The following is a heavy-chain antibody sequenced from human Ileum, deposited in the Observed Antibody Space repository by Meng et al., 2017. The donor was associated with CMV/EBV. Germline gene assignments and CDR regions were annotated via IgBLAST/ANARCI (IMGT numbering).Heavy chain of an antibody. CDR3: ATVEVYSSGWTPYRY. CDR1: GFTVACKF. Sequence: LCVAGDDLVPLGSSLSLPCAVPGFTVACKFMTWVRQLPEKGLEWLSVIYSDDSAFYGDSVRDRFIISRDNSKNTVYLQMNNLRVEDTAIYYCATVEVYSSGWTPYRYWGQGTLVTVSS. V-gene: IGHV3-66*01. CDR2: IYSDDSA. J-gene: IGHJ4*02. D-gene: IGHD6-19*01.